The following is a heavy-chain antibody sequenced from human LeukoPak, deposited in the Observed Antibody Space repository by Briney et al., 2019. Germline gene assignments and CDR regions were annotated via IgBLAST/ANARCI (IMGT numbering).Heavy chain of an antibody. Sequence: GGSLRLSCTASGFTFSSYWMSGVRQAPGKGLEWVADIKPDGSEGYYVDSVKGRFAISRDNAKNSLYLQMNSLRAEDTAVYSCARDSKLRSGGLFDPWGQGTLVTVSS. D-gene: IGHD2-15*01. CDR1: GFTFSSYW. CDR2: IKPDGSEG. V-gene: IGHV3-7*01. J-gene: IGHJ5*02. CDR3: ARDSKLRSGGLFDP.